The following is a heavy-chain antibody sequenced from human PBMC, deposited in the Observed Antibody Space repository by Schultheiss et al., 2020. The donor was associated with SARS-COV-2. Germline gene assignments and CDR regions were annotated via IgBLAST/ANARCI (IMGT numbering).Heavy chain of an antibody. V-gene: IGHV4-59*01. Sequence: SETLSLTCTVSGGSISSYYWSWIRQPAGKGLEWIGYIYHSGSTYYNPSLKSRVTISVDTSKNQFSLKLSSVTAADTAVYYCAKDARRDGYNDGPDSWGQGTLVTVSS. CDR3: AKDARRDGYNDGPDS. CDR2: IYHSGST. CDR1: GGSISSYY. D-gene: IGHD5-24*01. J-gene: IGHJ4*02.